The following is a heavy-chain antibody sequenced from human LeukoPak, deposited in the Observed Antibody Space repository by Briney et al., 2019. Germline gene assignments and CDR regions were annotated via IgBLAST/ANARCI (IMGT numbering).Heavy chain of an antibody. J-gene: IGHJ5*02. D-gene: IGHD3-10*01. CDR1: GGSISSSSYY. Sequence: SETLSLTCTVSGGSISSSSYYWGWIRQPPGKGLEWIGSIYYSGSTYYNPSLKSRVTISVDTSKSQFSLKLSSVTAADTAVYYCTRGHPGVVRGTNWFDPWGQGTLVTVSS. V-gene: IGHV4-39*01. CDR2: IYYSGST. CDR3: TRGHPGVVRGTNWFDP.